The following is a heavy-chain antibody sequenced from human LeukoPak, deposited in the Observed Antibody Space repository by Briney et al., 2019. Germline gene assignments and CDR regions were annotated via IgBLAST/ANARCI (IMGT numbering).Heavy chain of an antibody. J-gene: IGHJ4*02. V-gene: IGHV3-30-3*01. Sequence: GGSLRLSCAASGFTFSSYAMSWVRQTPGKGLEGVAVISYDGSNKYYADSVKGRFTISKDNSKNTLYLQMNSLRAEDTAVYYCARGAMVRGVITMILSASYYFDYWGQGTLVTVSS. CDR1: GFTFSSYA. CDR2: ISYDGSNK. D-gene: IGHD3-10*01. CDR3: ARGAMVRGVITMILSASYYFDY.